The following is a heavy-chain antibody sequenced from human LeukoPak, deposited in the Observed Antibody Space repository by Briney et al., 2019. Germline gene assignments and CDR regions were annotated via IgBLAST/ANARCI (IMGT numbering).Heavy chain of an antibody. D-gene: IGHD1-26*01. CDR1: GGSFSGYY. J-gene: IGHJ6*03. V-gene: IGHV4-34*01. Sequence: SETLSLTCAVYGGSFSGYYWGWIRQPPGKGLEWIGSIYYSGSTYYNPSLKSRVTISVDTSKNQFSLKLSSVTAADTAVYYCVNHGTYYYYMDVWGKGTTVTVSS. CDR2: IYYSGST. CDR3: VNHGTYYYYMDV.